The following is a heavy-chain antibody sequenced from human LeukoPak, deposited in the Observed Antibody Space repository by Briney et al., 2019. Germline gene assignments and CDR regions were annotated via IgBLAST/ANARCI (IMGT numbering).Heavy chain of an antibody. CDR2: LSGSGYNT. CDR1: GFTFSSHA. J-gene: IGHJ4*02. V-gene: IGHV3-23*01. Sequence: GVSLRLSCAASGFTFSSHALSWVRQAPGKGLEWVSSLSGSGYNTYYADSVKGRFTISRDNSKNTVYLQMNSLRAKDTAVYYCAKDPYGTRYFDYWGQGTLVTVSS. CDR3: AKDPYGTRYFDY. D-gene: IGHD2-2*01.